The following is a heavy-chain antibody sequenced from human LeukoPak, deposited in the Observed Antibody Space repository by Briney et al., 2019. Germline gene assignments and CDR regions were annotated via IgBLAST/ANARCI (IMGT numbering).Heavy chain of an antibody. J-gene: IGHJ6*03. CDR1: GYTFTSYY. CDR3: ARWGPAAIDYYYYYMDV. Sequence: ASVKVSCKESGYTFTSYYMHWVRQAPGQGLEWMGIINPSGGSTSYAQKFQGRVTMTRDTSTSTVYMELSSLRSEDTAVYYCARWGPAAIDYYYYYMDVWGKGTTVTVSS. D-gene: IGHD2-2*01. V-gene: IGHV1-46*01. CDR2: INPSGGST.